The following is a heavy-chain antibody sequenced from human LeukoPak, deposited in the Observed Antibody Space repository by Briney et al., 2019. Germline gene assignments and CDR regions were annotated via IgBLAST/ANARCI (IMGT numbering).Heavy chain of an antibody. V-gene: IGHV4-34*01. Sequence: SETLSLTCTVSGGSLSSYYWSWIRQPPGKGLEWIGEINHSGSTNYNPSLKSRVTISVDTSKNQFSLKLSSVTAADTAVYYCARGSGSSSSFDYWGQGTLVTVSS. CDR2: INHSGST. CDR1: GGSLSSYY. D-gene: IGHD6-6*01. J-gene: IGHJ4*02. CDR3: ARGSGSSSSFDY.